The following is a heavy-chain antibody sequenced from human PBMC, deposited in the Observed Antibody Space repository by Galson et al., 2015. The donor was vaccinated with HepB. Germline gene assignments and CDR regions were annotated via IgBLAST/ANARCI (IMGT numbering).Heavy chain of an antibody. J-gene: IGHJ4*02. V-gene: IGHV3-30*04. CDR3: ARLYDSSGYYYDLFDY. Sequence: SLRLSCAASGFTFSSYAMHWVRQAPGKGLEWVAVISYDGSNKYYADSVKGRFTISRDNSKNTLYLQMNSLRAEDTAVYYCARLYDSSGYYYDLFDYWGQGTLVTVS. CDR2: ISYDGSNK. D-gene: IGHD3-22*01. CDR1: GFTFSSYA.